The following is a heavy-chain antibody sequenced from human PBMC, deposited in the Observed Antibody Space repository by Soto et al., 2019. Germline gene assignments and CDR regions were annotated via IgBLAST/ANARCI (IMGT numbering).Heavy chain of an antibody. Sequence: EVQLLESGGGLVQPGGSLRLSCAGSGFTFSDYAISWVRQAPGKGLEWVSAMSGSGGSIYYADFVKGRFTISRDNSKNTVYLQMSSLRGEDTARYYCAKTFGSNWLLDYWGRGTLVTVSS. CDR1: GFTFSDYA. J-gene: IGHJ4*02. D-gene: IGHD1-1*01. CDR3: AKTFGSNWLLDY. V-gene: IGHV3-23*01. CDR2: MSGSGGSI.